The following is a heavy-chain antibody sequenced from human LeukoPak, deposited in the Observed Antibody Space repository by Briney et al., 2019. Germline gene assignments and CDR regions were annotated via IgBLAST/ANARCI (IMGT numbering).Heavy chain of an antibody. D-gene: IGHD6-19*01. CDR3: ARGIYSSGWYYFDY. CDR2: IYYSGST. J-gene: IGHJ4*02. CDR1: GGSISSSSYY. Sequence: SETLSLTCTASGGSISSSSYYWGWIRQPPGKGLEWIGSIYYSGSTYYNPSLKSRVTISVDTSKNQFSLKLSSVTAADTAVYYCARGIYSSGWYYFDYWGQGTLVTVSS. V-gene: IGHV4-39*01.